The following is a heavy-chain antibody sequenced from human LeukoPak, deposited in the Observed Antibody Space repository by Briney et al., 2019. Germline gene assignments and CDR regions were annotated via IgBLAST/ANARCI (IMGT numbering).Heavy chain of an antibody. CDR2: ISGSGGST. Sequence: GGSLRLSCAASGFTFSSYAMSWVRQAPGEGLEWVSAISGSGGSTYYADSVKGRFTISRDNSKNTRYLQMNSLGAEDTAVYYCAKDGARGVYGSFRYWGQGTLVTVSS. J-gene: IGHJ4*02. V-gene: IGHV3-23*01. D-gene: IGHD5/OR15-5a*01. CDR1: GFTFSSYA. CDR3: AKDGARGVYGSFRY.